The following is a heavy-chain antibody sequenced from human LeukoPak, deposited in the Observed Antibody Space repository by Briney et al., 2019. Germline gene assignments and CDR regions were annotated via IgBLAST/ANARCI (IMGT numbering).Heavy chain of an antibody. CDR2: IDASGVNT. CDR3: AKDEKA. V-gene: IGHV3-23*01. CDR1: GFTFSNYD. Sequence: GGSLRLSCAASGFTFSNYDMTWVRQAPGKGLEWVSVIDASGVNTYYADSVKGRFTISRDNSKNTLYVQMNNLRAEDTAVYYCAKDEKAWGQGTLVTVSS. J-gene: IGHJ4*02.